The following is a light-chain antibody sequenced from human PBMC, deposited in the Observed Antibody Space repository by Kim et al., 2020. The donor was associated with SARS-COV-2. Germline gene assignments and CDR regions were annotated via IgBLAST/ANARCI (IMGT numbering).Light chain of an antibody. Sequence: EIVMTQSPATLSMSPGETATLSCRASQSVTTYLAWYQLKPGRAPTLLIHGASTRATGIPPRFSGSGSGTDFTLTITSLQSEDFALYYCHQYDDWPPGDTFGQGTKLEI. J-gene: IGKJ2*01. V-gene: IGKV3-15*01. CDR3: HQYDDWPPGDT. CDR1: QSVTTY. CDR2: GAS.